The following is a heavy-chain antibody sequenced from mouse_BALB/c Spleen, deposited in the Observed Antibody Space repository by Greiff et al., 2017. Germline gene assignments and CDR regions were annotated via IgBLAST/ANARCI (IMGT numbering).Heavy chain of an antibody. CDR1: GYTFTSYW. CDR3: ARSGGYYAMDY. D-gene: IGHD1-1*02. Sequence: VMLVESGAELAKPGASVKMSYKASGYTFTSYWMHWVKQRPGQGLEWIGYINPSTGYTEYNQKFKDKATLTADKSSSTAYMQLSSLTSEDSAVYYCARSGGYYAMDYWGQGTSVTVSS. CDR2: INPSTGYT. J-gene: IGHJ4*01. V-gene: IGHV1-7*01.